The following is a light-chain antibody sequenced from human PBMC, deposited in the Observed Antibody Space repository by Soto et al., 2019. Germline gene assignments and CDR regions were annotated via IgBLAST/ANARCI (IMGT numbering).Light chain of an antibody. Sequence: DIQMTQSPSSLSASVGDRVTITCQAIQDISNYLNWYQQKPGKAPKLLIFDASNLETGVPSRFSGSGSETHFTFTINSLQPEDIATYYCQHFDNSWTFGLGTKVEIK. V-gene: IGKV1-33*01. CDR3: QHFDNSWT. CDR1: QDISNY. J-gene: IGKJ1*01. CDR2: DAS.